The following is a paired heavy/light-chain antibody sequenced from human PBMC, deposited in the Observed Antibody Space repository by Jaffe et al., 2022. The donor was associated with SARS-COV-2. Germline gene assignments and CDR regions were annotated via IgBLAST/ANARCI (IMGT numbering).Light chain of an antibody. J-gene: IGKJ1*01. CDR3: QQSYSTPRT. V-gene: IGKV1-39*01. Sequence: DIQMTQSPSSLSASVGDKVTFTCRASQSISSYLNWYQQKPGKAPKLLIYAASSLQSGVPSRFSGSGSGTDFTLTISSLQPEDFATYYCQQSYSTPRTFGQGTKVQIK. CDR2: AAS. CDR1: QSISSY.
Heavy chain of an antibody. D-gene: IGHD3-22*01. CDR1: GGAINSYY. CDR2: IYYFGST. V-gene: IGHV4-59*01. Sequence: QVQLQESGPGLVKPSETLSLTCSVSGGAINSYYWSWIRQPPGEGLEWIGYIYYFGSTSYNPSLKSRVTISVDTSKNQFSLKLSSVTAADTAVYYCARDAPGAYYDMYYYMDVWGEGTTVTVSS. CDR3: ARDAPGAYYDMYYYMDV. J-gene: IGHJ6*03.